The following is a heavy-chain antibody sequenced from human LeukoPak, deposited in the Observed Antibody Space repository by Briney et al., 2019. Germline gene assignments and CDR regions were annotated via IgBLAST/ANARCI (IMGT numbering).Heavy chain of an antibody. Sequence: PSETLSLTCTVSGGSISSYYWSWIRQPAGKGLEWIGRIYTSGSTNYNPSLKSRVTMSVDTSKNQFSLKLSSVTAADTAVYYCARDVVVVTAILINWFDPWGQGTPVTVSS. V-gene: IGHV4-4*07. D-gene: IGHD2-21*02. J-gene: IGHJ5*02. CDR3: ARDVVVVTAILINWFDP. CDR1: GGSISSYY. CDR2: IYTSGST.